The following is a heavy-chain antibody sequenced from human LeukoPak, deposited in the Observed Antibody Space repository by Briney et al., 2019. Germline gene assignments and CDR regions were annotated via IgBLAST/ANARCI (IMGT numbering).Heavy chain of an antibody. D-gene: IGHD3-22*01. CDR1: GFTFSSYS. CDR2: ISSSSTI. CDR3: ARDRNHYYDKSYWFDP. V-gene: IGHV3-48*01. J-gene: IGHJ5*02. Sequence: GGSLRLSCAASGFTFSSYSMNWVRQAPGKGLEWVSYISSSSTIYYADSVKGRFTISRDNAKNSLYLQMNSLRAEDTAVYYCARDRNHYYDKSYWFDPWGQGTLVTVSS.